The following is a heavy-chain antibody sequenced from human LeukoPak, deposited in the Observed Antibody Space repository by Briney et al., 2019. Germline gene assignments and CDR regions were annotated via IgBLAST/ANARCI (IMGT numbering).Heavy chain of an antibody. V-gene: IGHV4-31*03. J-gene: IGHJ4*02. CDR3: ARFTDSWIIGFDY. D-gene: IGHD3-3*01. Sequence: SQTLFLTCTVSGGSFSSDNYYWSWIRQHPGKGLEWIGYIYHSGSTHYNPSLQSRVAISVDTSKNHISLKLTYVTAADTAVYYCARFTDSWIIGFDYWGREPWSPSPQ. CDR2: IYHSGST. CDR1: GGSFSSDNYY.